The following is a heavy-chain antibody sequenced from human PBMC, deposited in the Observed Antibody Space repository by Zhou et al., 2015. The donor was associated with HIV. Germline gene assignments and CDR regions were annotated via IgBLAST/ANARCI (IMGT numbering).Heavy chain of an antibody. CDR3: ARGPLTTVTTPYPYYFDY. Sequence: QVQLVQSGAEVKKPGSSVKVSCKASGGTFSSYAISWVRQAPGQGLEWMGGIIPIFGTANYAQKFQGRVTITADESTSTAYMELSSLRSEDTAVYYCARGPLTTVTTPYPYYFDYWGQGTLVTVSS. V-gene: IGHV1-69*01. D-gene: IGHD4-17*01. CDR1: GGTFSSYA. J-gene: IGHJ4*02. CDR2: IIPIFGTA.